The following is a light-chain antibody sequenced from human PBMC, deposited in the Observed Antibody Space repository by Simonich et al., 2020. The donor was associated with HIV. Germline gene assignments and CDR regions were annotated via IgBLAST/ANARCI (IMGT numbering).Light chain of an antibody. CDR2: AAS. J-gene: IGKJ1*01. Sequence: DIQMTQSPSSVSASVGDRVTITFRASQGISNWLAWYQHKPGKAPKPLLYAASTLQSGGPSRFSGSGSGTKFTLTITSLQPEDFATYYCQQAISFPRTFGQGTKVEVK. V-gene: IGKV1-12*01. CDR1: QGISNW. CDR3: QQAISFPRT.